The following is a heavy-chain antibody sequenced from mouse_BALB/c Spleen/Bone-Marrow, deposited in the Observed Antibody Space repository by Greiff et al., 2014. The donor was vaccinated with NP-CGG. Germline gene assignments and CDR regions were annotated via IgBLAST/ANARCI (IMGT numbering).Heavy chain of an antibody. J-gene: IGHJ2*01. CDR2: IDTSDSYT. CDR3: AIYYGTYWDY. V-gene: IGHV1-69*01. CDR1: GHTFTDYW. Sequence: QVQLQQSGAELVMPGASVKMSCKASGHTFTDYWMHWVKQRPGQGLEWIGAIDTSDSYTSYNQKFKGKATLTVDESSSTAYMQLSSLPSENSAVYSGAIYYGTYWDYWGQGTPLTVSS. D-gene: IGHD2-1*01.